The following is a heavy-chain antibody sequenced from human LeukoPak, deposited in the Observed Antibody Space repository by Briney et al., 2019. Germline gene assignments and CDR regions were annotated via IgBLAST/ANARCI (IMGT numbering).Heavy chain of an antibody. D-gene: IGHD1-26*01. V-gene: IGHV3-53*01. CDR2: IYSGGST. CDR1: GFTFSTYD. CDR3: ARGGSYLSAFDI. Sequence: GGSLRLSCAASGFTFSTYDMSWVRQAPGKGLEWVSIIYSGGSTFYADSVKGRFTISRDNSKNTLYLQMNSLRAEDTAVYYCARGGSYLSAFDIWGQGTMVTVSS. J-gene: IGHJ3*02.